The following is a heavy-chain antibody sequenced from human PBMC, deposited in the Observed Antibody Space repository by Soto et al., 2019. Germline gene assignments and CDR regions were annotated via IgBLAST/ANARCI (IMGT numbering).Heavy chain of an antibody. V-gene: IGHV1-18*01. CDR1: GYTFIRYA. Sequence: GVSVKVSCKASGYTFIRYARNWVRQAPGQRLEWMGRISAYNGNTNYAQKLQGRVTMTTDTSTSTAYMELRSLRSDDTAVYYCARVATAGKSYYFDYWGQGTLVTVSS. J-gene: IGHJ4*02. CDR2: ISAYNGNT. D-gene: IGHD5-18*01. CDR3: ARVATAGKSYYFDY.